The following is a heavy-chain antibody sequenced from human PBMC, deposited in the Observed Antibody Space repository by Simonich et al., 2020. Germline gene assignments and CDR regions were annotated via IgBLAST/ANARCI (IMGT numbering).Heavy chain of an antibody. D-gene: IGHD1-26*01. V-gene: IGHV3-13*01. CDR1: GFTFSSYD. Sequence: EVQLVESGGGLVQPGGSLRLSCAASGFTFSSYDMHWVRQAKGKGMEWVSSVGTAGDKYYPGSVHGRFTISRENAKNSLYLQMNSLRAGDTAVYYCARGGYSGSYNWFDPWGQGTLVTVSS. J-gene: IGHJ5*02. CDR2: VGTAGDK. CDR3: ARGGYSGSYNWFDP.